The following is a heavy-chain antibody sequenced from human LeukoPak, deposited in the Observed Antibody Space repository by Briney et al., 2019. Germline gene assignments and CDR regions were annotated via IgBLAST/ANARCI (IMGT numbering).Heavy chain of an antibody. V-gene: IGHV6-1*01. Sequence: QTLSLTCAISGDSVSSNSAAWIWIRQSPSRGLEWLGRTYYRSKWYTEYAVSVKSRITINPDTSKNQFSLQLSSVNPEDTAVYYCARLGSGSNYWGQGTLVTVSS. CDR2: TYYRSKWYT. D-gene: IGHD3-10*01. CDR1: GDSVSSNSAA. J-gene: IGHJ4*02. CDR3: ARLGSGSNY.